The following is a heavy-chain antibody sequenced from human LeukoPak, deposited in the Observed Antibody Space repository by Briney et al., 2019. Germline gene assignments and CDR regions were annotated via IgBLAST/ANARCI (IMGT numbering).Heavy chain of an antibody. D-gene: IGHD2-15*01. Sequence: GESLKISFKGSGYRFTSYWIGWVRPMPGKGLEWMGIIYPGDSDTRYSPSFQGQVTISADKSISTAYLQWSSLKASDTAMYYCARREYGRYCSGGSCPGAFDIWGQGTMVTVSS. CDR1: GYRFTSYW. CDR3: ARREYGRYCSGGSCPGAFDI. CDR2: IYPGDSDT. V-gene: IGHV5-51*01. J-gene: IGHJ3*02.